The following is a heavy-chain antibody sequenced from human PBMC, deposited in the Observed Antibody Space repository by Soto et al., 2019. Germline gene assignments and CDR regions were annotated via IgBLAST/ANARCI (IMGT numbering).Heavy chain of an antibody. CDR2: IIPIFGTA. V-gene: IGHV1-69*13. J-gene: IGHJ2*01. Sequence: ASVKVSCKASGGTFSSYAISWVRQAPGQGLEWMGGIIPIFGTANYAQKFQGRVTITADESTSTAYMELSSLRSEDTAVYYCARVVLKDLYFDLWGRGTLVTSPQ. CDR1: GGTFSSYA. D-gene: IGHD1-26*01. CDR3: ARVVLKDLYFDL.